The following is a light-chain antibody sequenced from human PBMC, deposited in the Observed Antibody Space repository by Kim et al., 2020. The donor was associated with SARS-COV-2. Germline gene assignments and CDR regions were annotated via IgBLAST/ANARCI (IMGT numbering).Light chain of an antibody. J-gene: IGLJ3*02. CDR3: QAWGSSTGV. CDR2: HDS. V-gene: IGLV3-1*01. Sequence: ESPGQTASRPGSGVRVGEKDVLWYHQKQGQPLVLGIYHDSKRPSGIRDRFSGSDSGNTATLTSSGTQAMDEADYYGQAWGSSTGVFGGGTQLTVL. CDR1: RVGEKD.